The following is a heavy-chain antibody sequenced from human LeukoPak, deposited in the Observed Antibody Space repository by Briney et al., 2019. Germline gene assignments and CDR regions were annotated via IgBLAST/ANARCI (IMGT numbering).Heavy chain of an antibody. CDR2: IYSGGSR. Sequence: GGSLRLSCAASGFTVSSNYMSWVRQAPGKGLEWVSIIYSGGSRYYADSVKGRFTISRDNSKNSLYLQMDSLRDEDTAVYYCARGRTVRAFDIWGQGTMVTVSS. J-gene: IGHJ3*02. D-gene: IGHD4-17*01. CDR3: ARGRTVRAFDI. V-gene: IGHV3-53*01. CDR1: GFTVSSNY.